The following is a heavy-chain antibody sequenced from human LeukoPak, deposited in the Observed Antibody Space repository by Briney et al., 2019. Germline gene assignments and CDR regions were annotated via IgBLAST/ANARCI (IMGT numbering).Heavy chain of an antibody. V-gene: IGHV3-15*01. J-gene: IGHJ4*02. CDR3: AKVDCSGGSCFPDY. CDR2: IKTKSGGGTT. Sequence: GGSLRLSCAASGFTFSNAWMNWVRQAPGKGLEWVGRIKTKSGGGTTDYGGSVKGRLTISRDDSKNTLYLQMNSLRAEDTAVYYCAKVDCSGGSCFPDYWGQGTLVTVSS. CDR1: GFTFSNAW. D-gene: IGHD2-15*01.